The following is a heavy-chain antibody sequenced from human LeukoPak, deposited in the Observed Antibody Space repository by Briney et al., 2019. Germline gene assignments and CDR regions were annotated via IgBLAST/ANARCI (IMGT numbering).Heavy chain of an antibody. CDR1: GASFSSSPYY. D-gene: IGHD2-15*01. CDR2: FYYGGTT. V-gene: IGHV4-39*01. CDR3: ARQGEHSGVYYYMEV. Sequence: SETLSLTCSVSGASFSSSPYYWGWIRQPPGKGLEWIGNFYYGGTTYYNPSLKSRITLSVDRSENQFSLKLSSVTAADTAVYYCARQGEHSGVYYYMEVWGKGTTVTVSS. J-gene: IGHJ6*03.